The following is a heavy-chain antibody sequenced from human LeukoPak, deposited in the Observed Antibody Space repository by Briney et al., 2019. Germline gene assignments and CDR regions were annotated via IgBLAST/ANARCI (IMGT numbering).Heavy chain of an antibody. D-gene: IGHD6-19*01. V-gene: IGHV3-48*03. Sequence: PGGSLRLPCAASGFTFSSYEMNWVRQAPGKGLEWVSYISSSGSTIYYADSVKGRFTISRDNAKNSLYLQMNSLRAEDTAVYYCARGRATVAGDDFDYWGQGTLVTVSS. CDR3: ARGRATVAGDDFDY. CDR1: GFTFSSYE. CDR2: ISSSGSTI. J-gene: IGHJ4*02.